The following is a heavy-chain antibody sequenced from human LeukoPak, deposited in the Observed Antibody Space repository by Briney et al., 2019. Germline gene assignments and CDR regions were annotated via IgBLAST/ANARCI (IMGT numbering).Heavy chain of an antibody. V-gene: IGHV4-59*08. D-gene: IGHD1-26*01. CDR2: IYYSGST. Sequence: YPSEPLSLTCSVSGAPISSYYWSWIRQPPGKGLEWFGYIYYSGSTNYNPSLKSRVTISVDTSKNQFSLKLSSVTAADTAVYYCARHGSGSSTFGYWGQGTLVTVSS. J-gene: IGHJ4*02. CDR3: ARHGSGSSTFGY. CDR1: GAPISSYY.